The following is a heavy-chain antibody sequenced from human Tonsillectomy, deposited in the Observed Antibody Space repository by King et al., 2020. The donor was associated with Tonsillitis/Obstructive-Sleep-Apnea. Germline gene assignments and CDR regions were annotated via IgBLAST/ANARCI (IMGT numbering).Heavy chain of an antibody. J-gene: IGHJ4*02. V-gene: IGHV4-39*01. CDR3: ARRNAVVVITFDY. CDR2: IYYSGST. CDR1: GGSISSSSYY. D-gene: IGHD3-22*01. Sequence: LQLQESGPGLVKPSETLSLTCTVSGGSISSSSYYWGWIRQPPGKGLEGIGSIYYSGSTYYNPSLKSRVTISVDTSKNQFSLKLSSVTAADTAVYYCARRNAVVVITFDYWGQGTLVTVSS.